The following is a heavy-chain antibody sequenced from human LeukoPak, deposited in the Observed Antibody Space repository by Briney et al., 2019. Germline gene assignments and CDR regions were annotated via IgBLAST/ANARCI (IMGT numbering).Heavy chain of an antibody. CDR2: INHSGST. V-gene: IGHV4-34*01. D-gene: IGHD4-11*01. CDR1: GGSFGGYY. Sequence: SETLSLTCAVYGGSFGGYYWSWIRQPPGKGLEWIGEINHSGSTNYNPSLKSRVTISVDTSKNQFSLKLSSVTAADTAVYYCALQFYYYYGMDVWGQGTTVTVSS. J-gene: IGHJ6*02. CDR3: ALQFYYYYGMDV.